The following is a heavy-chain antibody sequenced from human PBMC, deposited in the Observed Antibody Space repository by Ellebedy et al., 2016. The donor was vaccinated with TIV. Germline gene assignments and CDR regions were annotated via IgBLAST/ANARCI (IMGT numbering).Heavy chain of an antibody. V-gene: IGHV1-69*13. D-gene: IGHD3-9*01. CDR2: IIPIFGTA. CDR3: ARAYDVLTAYYSFDY. CDR1: GGTFSTYG. J-gene: IGHJ4*02. Sequence: AASVKVSCKASGGTFSTYGITWVRQAPGQGLEWMGSIIPIFGTANYAQKFQGRVTITADESTTTAYMELSSLRSEDTAVYYCARAYDVLTAYYSFDYWGQGTLVTVSS.